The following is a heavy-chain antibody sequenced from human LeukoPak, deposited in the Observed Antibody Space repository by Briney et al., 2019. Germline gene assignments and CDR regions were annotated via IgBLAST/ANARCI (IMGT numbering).Heavy chain of an antibody. CDR1: GGSISSSSYY. CDR3: ARRGGRGNWFDP. D-gene: IGHD3-10*01. Sequence: SETLSLTCTVSGGSISSSSYYWGWIRQPPGKGLEWIGSIYYSGSTYYNPSLKSRVTRSVDTSKNQFSLKLSSVTAADTAVYYCARRGGRGNWFDPWGQGTLVTVSS. CDR2: IYYSGST. V-gene: IGHV4-39*01. J-gene: IGHJ5*02.